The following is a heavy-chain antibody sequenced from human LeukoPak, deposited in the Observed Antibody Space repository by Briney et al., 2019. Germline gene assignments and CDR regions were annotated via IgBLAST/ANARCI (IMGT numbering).Heavy chain of an antibody. V-gene: IGHV3-74*01. CDR1: GFTFSSYW. Sequence: GGSLRLSCAASGFTFSSYWMHWVRQAPGKGLVWVSRINSDGSTTSYADSVKGRFTISRDNAKHTLCLQMNSLRAEDTAVYYCARRNHYDSKETDYWGQGTLVTVSS. J-gene: IGHJ4*02. D-gene: IGHD3-22*01. CDR3: ARRNHYDSKETDY. CDR2: INSDGSTT.